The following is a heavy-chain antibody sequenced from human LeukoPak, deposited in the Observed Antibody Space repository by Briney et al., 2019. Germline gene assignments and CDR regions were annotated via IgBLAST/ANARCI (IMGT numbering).Heavy chain of an antibody. J-gene: IGHJ4*02. D-gene: IGHD6-19*01. Sequence: PGGSLRLSCAASGVTFTSYAMSSVRQAPGKGLEWVSAISGSGGSTYYANSVKGRFTISRDNSKNTLYLQMNSLRAEDTAVYYCAKAQYSSGWYGFDYWGQGTLVTVSS. V-gene: IGHV3-23*01. CDR3: AKAQYSSGWYGFDY. CDR2: ISGSGGST. CDR1: GVTFTSYA.